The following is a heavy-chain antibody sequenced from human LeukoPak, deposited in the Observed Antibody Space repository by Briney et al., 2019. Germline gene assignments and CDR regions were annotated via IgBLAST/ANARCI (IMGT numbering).Heavy chain of an antibody. D-gene: IGHD3-22*01. CDR1: GYTFTVSY. CDR2: INPNSGGT. J-gene: IGHJ3*02. V-gene: IGHV1-2*02. CDR3: ATGYYDTSDYYPDAFDI. Sequence: ASVTVSFKASGYTFTVSYMHWVRQAPGQGLEWMGWINPNSGGTNYAQKFQGRVTMTRDTSISTAYMELSRLGSDDTAVYYCATGYYDTSDYYPDAFDIWGQGTMVTVSS.